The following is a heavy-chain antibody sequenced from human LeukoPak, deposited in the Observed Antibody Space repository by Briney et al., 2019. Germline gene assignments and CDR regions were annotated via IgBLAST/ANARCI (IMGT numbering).Heavy chain of an antibody. Sequence: GGSLRLSCAASGFTFSNAWMSWVRQAPGKGLEWVGRIKSKTDGGTTDYAAPVKGRFTISRDDSKNTLYLQMNSLKTEDTAVYYCTTSWIQLWPVDYWGQGTLVTVSS. J-gene: IGHJ4*02. CDR3: TTSWIQLWPVDY. CDR2: IKSKTDGGTT. V-gene: IGHV3-15*01. D-gene: IGHD5-18*01. CDR1: GFTFSNAW.